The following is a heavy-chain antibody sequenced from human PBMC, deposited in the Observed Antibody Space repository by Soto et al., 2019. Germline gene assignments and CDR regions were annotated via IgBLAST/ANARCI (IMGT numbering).Heavy chain of an antibody. CDR3: AKRGWESANWFDP. CDR1: GGTFSWSS. Sequence: SVKVSCKASGGTFSWSSIDWLRQAPGQGPEWMGGIIPMSGRPNYAQRFQGRVTFTADKSTNTVYMEVSSLTNEDTAVYYCAKRGWESANWFDPWGQGTLVTVSS. J-gene: IGHJ5*02. V-gene: IGHV1-69*06. CDR2: IIPMSGRP. D-gene: IGHD6-19*01.